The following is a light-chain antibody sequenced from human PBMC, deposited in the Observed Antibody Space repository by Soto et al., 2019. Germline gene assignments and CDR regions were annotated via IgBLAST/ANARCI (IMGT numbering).Light chain of an antibody. V-gene: IGKV3-15*01. CDR3: HQYNGWPRT. Sequence: EIVMPQSIVNLSVSPGERATLSRRASQNISRSLAWYQQKPGQGPSLLIYGTSTRAGGVPARFSGGGSGTEFTLTITSLQSEDFAVYYCHQYNGWPRTFGQGTKVDIK. CDR1: QNISRS. J-gene: IGKJ1*01. CDR2: GTS.